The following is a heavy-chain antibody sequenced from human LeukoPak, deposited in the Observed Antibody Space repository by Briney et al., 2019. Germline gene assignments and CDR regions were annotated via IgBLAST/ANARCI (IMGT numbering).Heavy chain of an antibody. Sequence: PSETLSLTCTVSGGSISSYYWSWIRQPPGKGLEWIGYIYYSGSTNYNPSLKSRVTISVDTSKNQFSLKLSSVTAADTAVYYCASQSYYDSTRVAFDIWGQGTMVTVSS. CDR2: IYYSGST. J-gene: IGHJ3*02. D-gene: IGHD3-22*01. V-gene: IGHV4-59*08. CDR3: ASQSYYDSTRVAFDI. CDR1: GGSISSYY.